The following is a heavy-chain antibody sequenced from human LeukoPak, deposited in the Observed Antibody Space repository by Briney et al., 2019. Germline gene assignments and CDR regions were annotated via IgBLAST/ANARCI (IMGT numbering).Heavy chain of an antibody. CDR2: ISSSSSTI. Sequence: GGSLRLSCAASGFTFSSYSMNWVRQAPGKGLEWVSYISSSSSTIYYADSVKGRFTISRDNAKNSLYLQMNSLRAEDTAVYYCARDSSSGCFFDYWGQGQWSPSLQ. CDR1: GFTFSSYS. CDR3: ARDSSSGCFFDY. J-gene: IGHJ4*03. V-gene: IGHV3-48*04. D-gene: IGHD6-13*01.